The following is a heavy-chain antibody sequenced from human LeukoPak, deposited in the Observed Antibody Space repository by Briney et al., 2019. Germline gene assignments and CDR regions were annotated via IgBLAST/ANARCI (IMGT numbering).Heavy chain of an antibody. CDR1: GFTFSSYA. CDR3: AKFFSGSYDY. CDR2: ISGSGGST. Sequence: GGSLRLSCAASGFTFSSYAMSWVRQAPGKGLEWVSAISGSGGSTYYAESVKGRFTISRDNSKNTLYLQMNSLRAEDTAVYHCAKFFSGSYDYWGQGTLVTVSS. J-gene: IGHJ4*02. D-gene: IGHD1-26*01. V-gene: IGHV3-23*01.